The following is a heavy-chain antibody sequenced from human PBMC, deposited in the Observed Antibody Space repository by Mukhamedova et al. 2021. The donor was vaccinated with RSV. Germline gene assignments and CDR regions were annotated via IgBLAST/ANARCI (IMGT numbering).Heavy chain of an antibody. J-gene: IGHJ4*02. Sequence: GLVWVARIKSDGRSITYADSVKGRFTISRDNAKNTLYLQMNSLRVEDTAVYYCARSGQWLVGGAYWGQGTLVTVSS. D-gene: IGHD6-19*01. V-gene: IGHV3-74*03. CDR2: IKSDGRSI. CDR3: ARSGQWLVGGAY.